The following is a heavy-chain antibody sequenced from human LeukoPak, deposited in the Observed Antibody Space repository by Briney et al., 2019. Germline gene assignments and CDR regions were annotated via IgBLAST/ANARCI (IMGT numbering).Heavy chain of an antibody. CDR2: IYYNGRT. D-gene: IGHD5-24*01. CDR1: GGSISSSTYY. V-gene: IGHV4-39*01. Sequence: SETLSLTCTVSGGSISSSTYYWVWIRQPPGKGLVWIGSIYYNGRTYNNSSLKSRATISVDTSKNQFSLNLSSVTAADTAVYYCARSRDGYNLFDYWGQGTLVTVSS. CDR3: ARSRDGYNLFDY. J-gene: IGHJ4*02.